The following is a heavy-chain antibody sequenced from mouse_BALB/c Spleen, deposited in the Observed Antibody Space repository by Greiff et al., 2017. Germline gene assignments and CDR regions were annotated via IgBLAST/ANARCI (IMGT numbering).Heavy chain of an antibody. Sequence: EVKLQESGAELVKPGASVKLSCTASGFNIKDTYMHWVKQRPEQGLEWIGRIDPANGNTKYDPKFQGKATITADTSSNTAYLQLSSLTSEDTAVYYCAREYGNYVHYYAMDYWGQGTSVTVAA. J-gene: IGHJ4*01. CDR1: GFNIKDTY. D-gene: IGHD2-10*02. CDR3: AREYGNYVHYYAMDY. CDR2: IDPANGNT. V-gene: IGHV14-3*02.